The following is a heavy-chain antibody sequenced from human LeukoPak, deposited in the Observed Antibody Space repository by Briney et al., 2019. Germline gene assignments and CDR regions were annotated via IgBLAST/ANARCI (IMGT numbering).Heavy chain of an antibody. D-gene: IGHD1-1*01. J-gene: IGHJ4*02. CDR1: GFTFSSST. CDR3: ARDRGTTFFDS. Sequence: PGGSLRLSCAASGFTFSSSTMNWVRQAPGKGLEWVSSISSSSTYIYYADSVKGRFTISRDNSKNTLYLQMDSLRAEDTALYYCARDRGTTFFDSWGQGTLVTVSS. V-gene: IGHV3-21*01. CDR2: ISSSSTYI.